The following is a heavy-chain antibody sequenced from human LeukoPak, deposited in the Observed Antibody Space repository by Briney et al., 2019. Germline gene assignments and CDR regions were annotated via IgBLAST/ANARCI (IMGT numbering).Heavy chain of an antibody. CDR2: ISGGGGST. CDR1: GFTFTSYS. CDR3: AKGGKWDVTPFDY. J-gene: IGHJ4*02. Sequence: GGSLRLSCAASGFTFTSYSMNWVREAPGKGLEWVSTISGGGGSTYYADSVKGRFTISRDNSKNTLYLQVNSLRAEDTAVYYCAKGGKWDVTPFDYWGQGTLVTVSS. D-gene: IGHD1-26*01. V-gene: IGHV3-23*01.